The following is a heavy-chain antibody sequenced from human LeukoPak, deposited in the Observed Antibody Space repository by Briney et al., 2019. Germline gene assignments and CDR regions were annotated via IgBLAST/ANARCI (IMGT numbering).Heavy chain of an antibody. V-gene: IGHV3-30-3*01. CDR1: GFTFFTST. D-gene: IGHD3-10*01. CDR2: ISYDGSNE. J-gene: IGHJ4*02. Sequence: GRSLRLSCTASGFTFFTSTLHWVRQAPGKALDWVAVISYDGSNEYYADSVRGRFTISEDSSKNTLYLQMNSLRAEDTAMYYCAKGAYGSGTYLDYWGQGTLVTVSS. CDR3: AKGAYGSGTYLDY.